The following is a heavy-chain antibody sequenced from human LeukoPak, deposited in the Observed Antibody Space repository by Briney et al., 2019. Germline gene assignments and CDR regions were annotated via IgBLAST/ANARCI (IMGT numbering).Heavy chain of an antibody. Sequence: ASETLSLTCTVAGGSISSSSYYWGWIRQPPGKGLGWIGDIYHGGSTNYNPSLKSRVTISVDKPKNQYSLKLSSVTAADTAVYYCAVSGGRPNSAYDAFDIWGQGTMVTVSS. D-gene: IGHD3-16*01. V-gene: IGHV4-39*07. CDR2: IYHGGST. J-gene: IGHJ3*02. CDR1: GGSISSSSYY. CDR3: AVSGGRPNSAYDAFDI.